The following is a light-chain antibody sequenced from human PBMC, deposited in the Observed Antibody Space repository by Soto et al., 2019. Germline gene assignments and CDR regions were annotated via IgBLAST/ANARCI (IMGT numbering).Light chain of an antibody. V-gene: IGKV3-11*01. Sequence: EIVLTQSPATLSLSPGERATLSCRASQSVSSFLAWYQQKPGQAPRLLIYDASNRAPGIPARFSGGGSGTDFTLTISNLEPEDFAVYYCQQRSIGPPLTFGGGTKVEIK. J-gene: IGKJ4*01. CDR1: QSVSSF. CDR2: DAS. CDR3: QQRSIGPPLT.